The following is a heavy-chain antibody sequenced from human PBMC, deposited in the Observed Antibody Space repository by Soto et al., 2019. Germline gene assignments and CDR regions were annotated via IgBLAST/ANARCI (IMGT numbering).Heavy chain of an antibody. CDR3: ARRSSGWYFDY. D-gene: IGHD6-19*01. Sequence: EVQLLESGGGLVQPGGSLRLSCAASGFTFSSYAMSWVRQAPGKGLEWVSAISGSGGSTYHADSVKGRFTISRDNSKNTMYLQMNSLRAEDTAVYYCARRSSGWYFDYWGQGTLVTVSS. CDR1: GFTFSSYA. CDR2: ISGSGGST. V-gene: IGHV3-23*01. J-gene: IGHJ4*02.